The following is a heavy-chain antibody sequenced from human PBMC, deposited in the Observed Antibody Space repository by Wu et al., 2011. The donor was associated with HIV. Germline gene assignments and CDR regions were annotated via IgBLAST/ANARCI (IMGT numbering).Heavy chain of an antibody. CDR1: GYIFDNYG. J-gene: IGHJ3*01. V-gene: IGHV1-18*01. Sequence: QPQLLQSGNEERQPGASVKVSCKASGYIFDNYGISWVRQAPGRGLEWLAWISPYNGNTKFAPKALHRVTMTIDTSTKTAYIYIMNVTFDDTAVYYCVREHCSADFCLWHGDAFDLWGQGTVIIVSS. CDR3: VREHCSADFCLWHGDAFDL. D-gene: IGHD6-19*01. CDR2: ISPYNGNT.